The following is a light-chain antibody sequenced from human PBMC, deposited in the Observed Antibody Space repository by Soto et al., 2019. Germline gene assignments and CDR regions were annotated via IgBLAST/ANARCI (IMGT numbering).Light chain of an antibody. CDR1: QSVNGW. CDR3: QQYNSLWT. Sequence: DIQITQSPSPLSASVRDRVTITCRASQSVNGWLAWNQQKPGKAPKLLIYDASSLESGVPSRFSGSGSGTEFTLTISSLQPDDFATYYCQQYNSLWTFGQGTKVDIK. J-gene: IGKJ1*01. V-gene: IGKV1-5*01. CDR2: DAS.